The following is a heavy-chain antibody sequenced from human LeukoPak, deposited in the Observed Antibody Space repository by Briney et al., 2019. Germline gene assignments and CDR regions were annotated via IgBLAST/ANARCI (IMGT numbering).Heavy chain of an antibody. Sequence: SVKVSCKASGGTFTSYAISWVRQAPGHGLEWMGRIIPILGIANYAQKFPGRVTITADKSTSTAYMELSSLRSEDTAVYYCARDPAIPTYYYDSSGYLLDWGQGTLVTVSS. CDR2: IIPILGIA. CDR3: ARDPAIPTYYYDSSGYLLD. CDR1: GGTFTSYA. V-gene: IGHV1-69*04. D-gene: IGHD3-22*01. J-gene: IGHJ4*02.